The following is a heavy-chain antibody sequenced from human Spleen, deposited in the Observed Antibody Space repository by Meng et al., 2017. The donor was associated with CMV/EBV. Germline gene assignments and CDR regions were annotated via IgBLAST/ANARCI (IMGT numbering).Heavy chain of an antibody. Sequence: LSLTCAASGFTFSSYSMNWVRQAPGKGLEWVSSISSSSSYIYYADSVKGRFTISRDNAKNSLYLQMNSLRAEDTAVYYCAREGIVVPAASFYYYYYGMDVWGQGTTVTVSS. CDR2: ISSSSSYI. J-gene: IGHJ6*02. CDR1: GFTFSSYS. V-gene: IGHV3-21*01. CDR3: AREGIVVPAASFYYYYYGMDV. D-gene: IGHD2-2*01.